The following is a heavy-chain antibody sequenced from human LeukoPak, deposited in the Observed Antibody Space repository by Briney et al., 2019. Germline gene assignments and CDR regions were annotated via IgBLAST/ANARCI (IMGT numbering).Heavy chain of an antibody. Sequence: PSETLSLTCTVSGGSISSSNYYWGWIRQPPGKGLEWIGSIYYSGSTYYNPSLKSRVTIYVDTSKNQFSLKLSSVTAADTAVYYCARLPYPYDSSGSPPLDYWGQGTLVTVSS. CDR3: ARLPYPYDSSGSPPLDY. D-gene: IGHD3-22*01. CDR1: GGSISSSNYY. V-gene: IGHV4-39*01. J-gene: IGHJ4*02. CDR2: IYYSGST.